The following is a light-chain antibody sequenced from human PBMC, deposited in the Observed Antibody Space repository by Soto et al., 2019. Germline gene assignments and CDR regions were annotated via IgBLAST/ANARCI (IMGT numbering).Light chain of an antibody. CDR3: QQSSSWPLT. Sequence: DTVMTQSPSSLSASVGDRVTITCRASQSISSYLNWYQQKPGQAPRLLISNAVSRASGIPSRFSGSGSGTDFTLTIGSLEPEDSGAYYCQQSSSWPLTFGGGTRVEIK. J-gene: IGKJ4*01. V-gene: IGKV1-39*01. CDR2: NAV. CDR1: QSISSY.